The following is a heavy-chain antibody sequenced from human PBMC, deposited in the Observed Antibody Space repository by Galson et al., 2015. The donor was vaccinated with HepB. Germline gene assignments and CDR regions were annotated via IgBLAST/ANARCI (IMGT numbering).Heavy chain of an antibody. Sequence: SVKVSCKASGGTFSSYAISWVRQAPGQGLEWMGRIIPILGIANYAQKFQGRVTITADKSTSTAYMELSSLRSEDTAVYYCAPDRVVPAAIGSSDAFDIWGQGTMVTVSS. D-gene: IGHD2-2*01. V-gene: IGHV1-69*04. CDR1: GGTFSSYA. J-gene: IGHJ3*02. CDR2: IIPILGIA. CDR3: APDRVVPAAIGSSDAFDI.